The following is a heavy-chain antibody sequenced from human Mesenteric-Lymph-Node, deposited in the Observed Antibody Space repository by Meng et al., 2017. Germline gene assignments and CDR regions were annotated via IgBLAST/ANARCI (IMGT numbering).Heavy chain of an antibody. CDR2: IYSGGST. Sequence: GESLKISCAASGFTVSSNYMSWVRQAPGKGLEWVSVIYSGGSTYYADSVKGRFTISRDNSKNTLYLQVSSLRADDTAVYYCAKFLRYSGYDDYWGQGTLVTVSS. CDR3: AKFLRYSGYDDY. V-gene: IGHV3-53*01. CDR1: GFTVSSNY. D-gene: IGHD5-12*01. J-gene: IGHJ4*02.